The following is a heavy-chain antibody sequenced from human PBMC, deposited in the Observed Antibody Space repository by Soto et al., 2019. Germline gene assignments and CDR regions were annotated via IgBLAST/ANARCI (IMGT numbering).Heavy chain of an antibody. J-gene: IGHJ4*02. D-gene: IGHD2-15*01. Sequence: EVQLVESGGGLVQPGGSLKVSCVVSGFTLSSYSMNWVRQAPGKGLEWVSHDGAGGTILYADSVKGRFTVSRDNAKNSLYLQMNSLRAEDTAVYYCARAKDIGWLYDYWGQGTLVTVSS. CDR3: ARAKDIGWLYDY. CDR1: GFTLSSYS. CDR2: DGAGGTI. V-gene: IGHV3-48*01.